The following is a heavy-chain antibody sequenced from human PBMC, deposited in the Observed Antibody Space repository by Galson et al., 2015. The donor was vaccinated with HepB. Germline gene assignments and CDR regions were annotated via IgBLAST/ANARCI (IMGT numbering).Heavy chain of an antibody. V-gene: IGHV3-30*02. CDR3: AKTTKNYYYGMDV. Sequence: SLRLSCAASGFTFSSYGMHWVRQAPGKGLEWVAFIRYDGSNKYYADSVKGRFTISRDNSKNTLYLQMNSLRAEDTAVYYCAKTTKNYYYGMDVWGQGTTVTVSS. CDR2: IRYDGSNK. CDR1: GFTFSSYG. J-gene: IGHJ6*02. D-gene: IGHD4-11*01.